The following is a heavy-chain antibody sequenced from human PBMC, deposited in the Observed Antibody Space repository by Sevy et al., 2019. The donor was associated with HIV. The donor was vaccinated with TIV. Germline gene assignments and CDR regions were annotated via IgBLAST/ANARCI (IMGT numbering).Heavy chain of an antibody. CDR3: TRDLTMVRGIDHYYYYYGMDV. CDR1: GFTVSSNY. D-gene: IGHD3-10*01. Sequence: GGSLRLSCAASGFTVSSNYMSWVRQAPGKGLEWVSVIYSGGSKYYADSVKGRFTISRDNSKNTLYLQMNGLRAEDTAVYYCTRDLTMVRGIDHYYYYYGMDVWGQGTTVTVSS. V-gene: IGHV3-53*01. CDR2: IYSGGSK. J-gene: IGHJ6*02.